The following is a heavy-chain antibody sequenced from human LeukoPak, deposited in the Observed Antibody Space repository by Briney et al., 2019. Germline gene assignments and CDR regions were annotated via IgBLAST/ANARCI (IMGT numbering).Heavy chain of an antibody. V-gene: IGHV3-30*03. Sequence: GRSLRLSCAASGFTFSSYGMHWVRQAPGKGLEWVAVISYDGSNKYYADSVKGRFTISRDNSKNTLYLQMNSLRAEDTAVYYCARVPEYMDILIAYSTTPDYWGQGTLVTVSS. CDR3: ARVPEYMDILIAYSTTPDY. J-gene: IGHJ4*02. D-gene: IGHD3-9*01. CDR2: ISYDGSNK. CDR1: GFTFSSYG.